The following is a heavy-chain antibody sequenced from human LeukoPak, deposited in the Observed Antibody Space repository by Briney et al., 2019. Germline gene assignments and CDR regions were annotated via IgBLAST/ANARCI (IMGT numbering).Heavy chain of an antibody. J-gene: IGHJ4*02. CDR1: GASISNYY. CDR2: IHSSGTS. D-gene: IGHD1-26*01. V-gene: IGHV4-4*07. CDR3: ARVREFGGSYFDY. Sequence: SEALSLTCTVSGASISNYYWTWIRQPAGKGLEWIGRIHSSGTSYYNSSLRSRVTMSIDTSQNQFSLKLTAVTAADTAVYYCARVREFGGSYFDYWGQGTLVTVSS.